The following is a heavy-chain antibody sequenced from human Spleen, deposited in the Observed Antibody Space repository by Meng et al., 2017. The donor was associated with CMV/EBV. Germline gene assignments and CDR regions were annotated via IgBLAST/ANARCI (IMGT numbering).Heavy chain of an antibody. CDR1: GFTVSSNY. V-gene: IGHV3-66*02. Sequence: GGSLRLSCAASGFTVSSNYMSWVRQAPGKGLEWVSVIYSGGTTYYADSVKGRFTISRDNSKNTLYLQMNSLRAEDTAVYYCARESDPSRSKMDRGGLDYWGQGTLVTVSS. CDR2: IYSGGTT. CDR3: ARESDPSRSKMDRGGLDY. D-gene: IGHD3-10*01. J-gene: IGHJ4*02.